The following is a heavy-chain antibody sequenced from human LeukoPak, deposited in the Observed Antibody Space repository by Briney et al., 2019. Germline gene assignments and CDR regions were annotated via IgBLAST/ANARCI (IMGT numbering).Heavy chain of an antibody. D-gene: IGHD3-9*01. CDR2: IYSGGST. CDR1: GFTVSSNY. Sequence: GGSLRLSCAASGFTVSSNYMSWVRQAPGKGLEWVSVIYSGGSTYYADSVKGRFTISRHNSKNTLYLQMNSLRAEDTAVYYCASDDYDILTGSRSYWGQGTLVTVSS. V-gene: IGHV3-53*04. J-gene: IGHJ4*02. CDR3: ASDDYDILTGSRSY.